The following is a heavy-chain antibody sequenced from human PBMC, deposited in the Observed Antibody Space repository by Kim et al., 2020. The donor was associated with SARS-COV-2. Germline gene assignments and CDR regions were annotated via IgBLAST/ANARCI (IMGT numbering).Heavy chain of an antibody. Sequence: GGSLRLSCEASGFTFSSYALHWVRQAPGEGLEWVAVISYAGNNKYYADSVKGRLTISRDNSKTTLYLQMNSLRPEETAIYYCATTGAYWGQGTLVTVSS. D-gene: IGHD1-1*01. V-gene: IGHV3-30*04. CDR1: GFTFSSYA. CDR3: ATTGAY. J-gene: IGHJ1*01. CDR2: ISYAGNNK.